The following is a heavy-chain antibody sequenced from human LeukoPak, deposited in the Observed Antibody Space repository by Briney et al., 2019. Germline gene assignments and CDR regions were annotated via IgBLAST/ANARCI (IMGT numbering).Heavy chain of an antibody. V-gene: IGHV1-2*02. J-gene: IGHJ4*02. CDR1: GYTFTGNY. Sequence: ASVKVSCKASGYTFTGNYMHWVRQAPGQGLEWMGWIDPNNGGTNYAQKFQGRVTMTRDTSISTAYMELYSLRSDDTAVYYCARVLPSDYWGQGTLSPSPQ. CDR3: ARVLPSDY. CDR2: IDPNNGGT.